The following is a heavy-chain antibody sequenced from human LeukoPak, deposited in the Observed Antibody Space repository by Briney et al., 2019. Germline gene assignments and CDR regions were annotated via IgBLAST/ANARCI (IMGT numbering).Heavy chain of an antibody. CDR3: AKDKVVGVFSVNRGWYLDY. J-gene: IGHJ4*02. V-gene: IGHV3-30*18. CDR2: ISYDGSNK. Sequence: PGGSLRLSCAASGFTFSSYGMHWVRQAPGKGLEWVAVISYDGSNKYYADSVKGRFTISRDNSKNTLYLQMNSLRAEDTAVYYCAKDKVVGVFSVNRGWYLDYWGQGTLVTVSS. CDR1: GFTFSSYG. D-gene: IGHD6-19*01.